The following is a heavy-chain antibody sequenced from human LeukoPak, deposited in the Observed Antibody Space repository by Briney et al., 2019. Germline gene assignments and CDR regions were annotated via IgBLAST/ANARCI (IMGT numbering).Heavy chain of an antibody. CDR2: INPNSGGT. CDR1: GYTFTGYF. D-gene: IGHD2-2*01. CDR3: ARGAVPVFYYYMDV. V-gene: IGHV1-2*02. J-gene: IGHJ6*03. Sequence: GASVKVSCKASGYTFTGYFMHWVRQAPGQGLGWMGWINPNSGGTNYAQKFQGRVTMTRDTSISTAYMELSRLGSDDTAVYYCARGAVPVFYYYMDVWGKGTTVTVSS.